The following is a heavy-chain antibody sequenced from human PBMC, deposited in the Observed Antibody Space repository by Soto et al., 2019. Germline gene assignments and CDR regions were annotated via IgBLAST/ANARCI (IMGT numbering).Heavy chain of an antibody. D-gene: IGHD5-12*01. Sequence: GGSLRLSCAASGFTFSSYGMHWVRQAPGKGLEWVAVISYDGSNKYYADSVKGRFTISRDNSKNTLYLQMNSLRAEDTAVYYCAKDSGYDSRLDYWGKGT. CDR2: ISYDGSNK. J-gene: IGHJ4*02. V-gene: IGHV3-30*18. CDR1: GFTFSSYG. CDR3: AKDSGYDSRLDY.